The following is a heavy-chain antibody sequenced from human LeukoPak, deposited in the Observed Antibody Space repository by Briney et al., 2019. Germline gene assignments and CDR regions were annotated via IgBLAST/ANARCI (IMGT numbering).Heavy chain of an antibody. CDR2: INHSGST. D-gene: IGHD4-17*01. CDR1: GGSFSGYY. V-gene: IGHV4-34*01. CDR3: ARTLGGYGDLILDY. J-gene: IGHJ4*02. Sequence: SETLSLTCAVYGGSFSGYYWSWIRQPPGKGLEWLGEINHSGSTNYNPSLKSRVSISVDTSKNQFSLKLNSVTAADTAVYYCARTLGGYGDLILDYWGQGTLVTVSS.